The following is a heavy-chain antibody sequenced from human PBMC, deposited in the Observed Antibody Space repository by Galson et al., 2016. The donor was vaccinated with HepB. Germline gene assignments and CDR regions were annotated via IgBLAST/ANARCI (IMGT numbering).Heavy chain of an antibody. J-gene: IGHJ4*02. Sequence: SVKVSCKASGYIFTTYGLHWVRQAPGQRLEWMGWINAGSGNTKYSQKFQGRVTITRDTSASTAYMELNRLRREDTAVYYCAREMYYYDTSGYHPLDYWGQGTLVTVSS. CDR3: AREMYYYDTSGYHPLDY. CDR2: INAGSGNT. CDR1: GYIFTTYG. V-gene: IGHV1-3*01. D-gene: IGHD3-22*01.